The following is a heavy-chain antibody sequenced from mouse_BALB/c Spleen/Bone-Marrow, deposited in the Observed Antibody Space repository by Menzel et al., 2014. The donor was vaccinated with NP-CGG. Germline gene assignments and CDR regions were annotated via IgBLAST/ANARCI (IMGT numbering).Heavy chain of an antibody. J-gene: IGHJ3*01. D-gene: IGHD2-10*02. CDR3: ARWGYGSLGFAY. Sequence: VQLQQSAVELARPGASVKTSCKASGYTFTVYTMHWVKQRPGQGLEWIGYINPSSGYAEYNQNFKDKTALTADKSSSTAYMQLSSLTSEDSAVYYCARWGYGSLGFAYWGQGTLVTVSA. V-gene: IGHV1-4*02. CDR1: GYTFTVYT. CDR2: INPSSGYA.